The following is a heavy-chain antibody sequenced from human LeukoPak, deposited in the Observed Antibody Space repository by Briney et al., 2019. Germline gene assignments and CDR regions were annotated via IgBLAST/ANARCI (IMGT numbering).Heavy chain of an antibody. D-gene: IGHD4-17*01. CDR3: AKIDYGDYADY. Sequence: HSGGSLRLSCAASGFTFSSYAMSWVRQAPGKGLEWVSAISGSGGSTYYADSVKGRFTISGDNSKNTLYLQMNSLRAKDTAVYYCAKIDYGDYADYWGQGTLVTVSS. J-gene: IGHJ4*02. V-gene: IGHV3-23*01. CDR1: GFTFSSYA. CDR2: ISGSGGST.